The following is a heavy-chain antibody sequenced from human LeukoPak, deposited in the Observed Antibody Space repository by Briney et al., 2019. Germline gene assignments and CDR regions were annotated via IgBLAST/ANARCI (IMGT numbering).Heavy chain of an antibody. D-gene: IGHD6-13*01. CDR1: GGSISSSSYY. CDR3: ARRVAAANFDY. V-gene: IGHV4-39*01. J-gene: IGHJ4*02. CDR2: IYYSGST. Sequence: PSETLSLTCTVSGGSISSSSYYWGWIRQPPRKGLEWIGTIYYSGSTYYNPSLKSRVTISVDTSKNQFSLKLSSVTAADTAVYYCARRVAAANFDYWGQGTLVTVSS.